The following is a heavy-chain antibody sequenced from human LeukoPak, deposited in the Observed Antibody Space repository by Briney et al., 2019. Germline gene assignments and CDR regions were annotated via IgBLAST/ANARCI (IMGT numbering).Heavy chain of an antibody. V-gene: IGHV1-18*01. J-gene: IGHJ6*02. CDR3: ARDGVYSSGWFYYYYGMDV. Sequence: GASVKVSCKASGYTFTSYGISWVRQAPGQGLEWMGWISAYNGNTNYAQKLQGRVTMTTDTSTSTAYMELRSLRSDDTAVYYCARDGVYSSGWFYYYYGMDVWGQGTTVTVSS. CDR2: ISAYNGNT. CDR1: GYTFTSYG. D-gene: IGHD6-19*01.